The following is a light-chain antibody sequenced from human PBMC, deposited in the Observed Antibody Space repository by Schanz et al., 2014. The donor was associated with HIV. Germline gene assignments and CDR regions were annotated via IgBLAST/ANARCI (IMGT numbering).Light chain of an antibody. CDR2: AAS. J-gene: IGKJ2*02. Sequence: DIQMTQSPSSLSASVGDRVTITCRASQGIGNDLGWYQQRPGKAPKRLIYAASTLQSGVPSRFSASGSGTEFTLTISSLQSEDFATYYCQHYYSYPWTFGQGTELEIK. CDR3: QHYYSYPWT. V-gene: IGKV1-17*01. CDR1: QGIGND.